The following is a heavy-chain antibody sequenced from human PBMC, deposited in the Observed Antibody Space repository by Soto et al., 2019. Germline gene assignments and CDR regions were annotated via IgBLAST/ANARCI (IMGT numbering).Heavy chain of an antibody. CDR1: GYTFTSYA. D-gene: IGHD3-22*01. J-gene: IGHJ3*02. Sequence: ASVKVSCKASGYTFTSYAMHWVRQAPGQRLEWMGWINAGNGSTSYAQKFQGRVTMTRDTSTSTVYMELSSLRSEDTTVYYCARNGYYDSSGRRGAFDIWGQGTMVTVS. CDR3: ARNGYYDSSGRRGAFDI. CDR2: INAGNGST. V-gene: IGHV1-3*01.